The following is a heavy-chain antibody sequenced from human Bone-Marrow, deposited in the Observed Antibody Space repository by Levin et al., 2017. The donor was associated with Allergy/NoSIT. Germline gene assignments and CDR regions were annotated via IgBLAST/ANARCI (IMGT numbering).Heavy chain of an antibody. CDR1: GGSISNSDYY. J-gene: IGHJ3*02. V-gene: IGHV4-39*01. CDR2: VYYSGNT. D-gene: IGHD3-9*01. Sequence: PSETLSLICTVSGGSISNSDYYWGWIRQPPGKGLEWIGSVYYSGNTYYNPSLQSRVTLSVDTSKNHFSLKVNAVTAADTAIYFCARHSPLPKYNILEDAFDIWGQGTMVSVSS. CDR3: ARHSPLPKYNILEDAFDI.